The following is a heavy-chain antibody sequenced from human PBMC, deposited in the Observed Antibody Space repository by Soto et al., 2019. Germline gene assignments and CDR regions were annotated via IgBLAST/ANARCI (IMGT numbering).Heavy chain of an antibody. CDR1: GFTFSSYS. CDR2: ISSSSSTI. CDR3: ARVDSSGYYSGYYYGMDV. V-gene: IGHV3-48*02. Sequence: GGSLRLSCAASGFTFSSYSMNWVRQAPGKGLEWVSYISSSSSTIYYADSVKGRFTISRDNAKNSLYLQMNSLRDEDTAVYYCARVDSSGYYSGYYYGMDVWGQGTTVTVSS. J-gene: IGHJ6*02. D-gene: IGHD3-22*01.